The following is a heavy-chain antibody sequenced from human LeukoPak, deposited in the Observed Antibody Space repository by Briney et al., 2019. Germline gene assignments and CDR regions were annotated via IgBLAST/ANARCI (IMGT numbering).Heavy chain of an antibody. CDR1: GYTFSDYY. D-gene: IGHD2-2*01. CDR3: TRYTYGTSPRGDS. V-gene: IGHV1-2*02. CDR2: INPYTGDT. J-gene: IGHJ5*01. Sequence: ASVKVSCKASGYTFSDYYIHWVRQAPGQRLEWMGWINPYTGDTDNAQKSQGRVTLTRDTSISTAYMALSGLRSDDTAVYYCTRYTYGTSPRGDSWGQGTLVTVSS.